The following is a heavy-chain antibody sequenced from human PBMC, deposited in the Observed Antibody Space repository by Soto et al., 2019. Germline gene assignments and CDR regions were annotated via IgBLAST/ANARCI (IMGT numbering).Heavy chain of an antibody. Sequence: SVKVSCKASGGTFSSYTISWVRQAPGQGLEWMGRIIPILGIANYAQKFQGRVTITADKSTSTAYMELSSPRSEDTAVYYCARDSGLYYGSGSYYDYWGQGTLVTVSS. CDR1: GGTFSSYT. CDR3: ARDSGLYYGSGSYYDY. CDR2: IIPILGIA. V-gene: IGHV1-69*04. D-gene: IGHD3-10*01. J-gene: IGHJ4*02.